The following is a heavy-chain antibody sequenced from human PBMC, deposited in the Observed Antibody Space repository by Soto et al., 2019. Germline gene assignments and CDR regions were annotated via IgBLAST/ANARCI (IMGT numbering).Heavy chain of an antibody. D-gene: IGHD2-15*01. V-gene: IGHV4-34*01. J-gene: IGHJ4*02. CDR1: GGSFSCYY. Sequence: PSETLSLTCAVYGGSFSCYYWSWIRQPPGEGLEWFGEINHSGSTNYNPSLKSRVTISVDTSKNQFSLKLRSVTAADTAVYYCARGLRGCSGGSCRTVTNLRYFDYWGQGTLVTVS. CDR3: ARGLRGCSGGSCRTVTNLRYFDY. CDR2: INHSGST.